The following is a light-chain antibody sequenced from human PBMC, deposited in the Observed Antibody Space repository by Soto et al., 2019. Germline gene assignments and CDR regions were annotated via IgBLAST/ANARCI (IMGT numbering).Light chain of an antibody. CDR1: QTISDR. V-gene: IGKV1-39*01. Sequence: DIQMTQSPSSLSASVGDKVTITCRASQTISDRLNWYRQKPGKAPELLIYTSSTLQSGVPSKFSGSGSGTDFSLTINCLQPEDFATYYCQQSLSVPFTFGQGTKLEIK. J-gene: IGKJ2*01. CDR3: QQSLSVPFT. CDR2: TSS.